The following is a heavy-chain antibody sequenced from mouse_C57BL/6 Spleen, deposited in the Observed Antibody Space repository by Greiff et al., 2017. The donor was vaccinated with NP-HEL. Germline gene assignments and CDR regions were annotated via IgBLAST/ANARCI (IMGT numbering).Heavy chain of an antibody. J-gene: IGHJ1*03. CDR1: GYAFSSSW. D-gene: IGHD1-1*01. V-gene: IGHV1-82*01. Sequence: QVQLQQSGPELVKPGASVKISCKASGYAFSSSWMNWVKQRPGKGLEWIGRIYPGDGDTNYNGKFKGKATLTADKSSSTAYMQLSSLTSEDSAVYFCARGDYYGSSYGGTGYFDVWGTGTTVTVSS. CDR2: IYPGDGDT. CDR3: ARGDYYGSSYGGTGYFDV.